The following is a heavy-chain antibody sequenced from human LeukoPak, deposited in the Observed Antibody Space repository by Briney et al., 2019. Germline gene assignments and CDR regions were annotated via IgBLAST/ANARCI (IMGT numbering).Heavy chain of an antibody. D-gene: IGHD6-19*01. CDR2: ISSSSSTI. J-gene: IGHJ4*02. CDR1: GFTFSSYS. V-gene: IGHV3-48*01. CDR3: ARRQNSGWYLY. Sequence: GGSLRLSCAASGFTFSSYSMNWVRQAPGKGLEWVSYISSSSSTIYYADSVKGRFTISRDNAKNSLYLQMNSLRAEDTAVYYCARRQNSGWYLYWGQGTLVTVSS.